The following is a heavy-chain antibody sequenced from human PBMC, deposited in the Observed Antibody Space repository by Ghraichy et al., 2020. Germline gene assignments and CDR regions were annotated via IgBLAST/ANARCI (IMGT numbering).Heavy chain of an antibody. CDR2: ISSSSSYI. D-gene: IGHD2-15*01. J-gene: IGHJ4*02. V-gene: IGHV3-21*01. CDR3: ARDPGYCSGGRCYLEQFDY. CDR1: GFTFSSYR. Sequence: GGLRLTCAASGFTFSSYRMNWVRQAPGKGLEWVSFISSSSSYIEYADSVKGRFTISRDNAKNSLYLQMNSLRAEDTAVYYCARDPGYCSGGRCYLEQFDYWGQGTLVTVSS.